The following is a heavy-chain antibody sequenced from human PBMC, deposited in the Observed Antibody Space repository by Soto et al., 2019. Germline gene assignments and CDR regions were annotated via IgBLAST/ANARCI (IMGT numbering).Heavy chain of an antibody. Sequence: SETLSLTCAVSGGSVSSGSYYWSWIRQPPGRGLEWIGYIYYDGSTDYNPSLKSRVTISVDTSKNQFSLKLSSVTAADTAVYYCARERTGDTTFFDYWGQGTLVTVSS. J-gene: IGHJ4*02. D-gene: IGHD1-26*01. CDR1: GGSVSSGSYY. V-gene: IGHV4-61*01. CDR3: ARERTGDTTFFDY. CDR2: IYYDGST.